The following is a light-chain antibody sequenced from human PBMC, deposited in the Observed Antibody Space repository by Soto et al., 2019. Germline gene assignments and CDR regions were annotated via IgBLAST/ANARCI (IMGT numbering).Light chain of an antibody. CDR2: GAS. V-gene: IGKV3-20*01. CDR3: QQYSDLPMT. CDR1: QSVSNQ. J-gene: IGKJ5*01. Sequence: DIVLTQSPGSLSLSPGERATLSCRASQSVSNQLAWYQQKPGQAPRLLIYGASRRATGIPDRFSVSASGTDFTLTISRLEPEDFAVYFCQQYSDLPMTFGQGTRLEIK.